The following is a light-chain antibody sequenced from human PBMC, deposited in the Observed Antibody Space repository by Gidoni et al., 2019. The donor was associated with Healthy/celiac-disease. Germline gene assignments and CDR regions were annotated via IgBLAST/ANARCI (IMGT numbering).Light chain of an antibody. CDR1: TLGDKY. Sequence: SYELTQPPSVSVFPGQTASITCSGDTLGDKYACWYQQKPGQSPVLVIYQDSKRPSGIPERFSGSNAGNTATLTISGTQAMDEADYYCQAWDSSTVVFGGGTKLTVL. CDR2: QDS. J-gene: IGLJ2*01. CDR3: QAWDSSTVV. V-gene: IGLV3-1*01.